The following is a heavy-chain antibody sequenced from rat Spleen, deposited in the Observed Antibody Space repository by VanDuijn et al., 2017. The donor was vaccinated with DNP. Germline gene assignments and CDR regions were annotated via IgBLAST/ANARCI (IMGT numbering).Heavy chain of an antibody. J-gene: IGHJ2*01. V-gene: IGHV3-1*01. Sequence: EVQLQESGPGLVKPSQSLSLTCSVPGYSITSHYWGWIRQFPGNKMEYIGYISYSGGPNYNPSLKRRISITRDTSTNQFFLQLNSVTTEDTATYYCARWGDYFDYWGQGVMVTVSS. CDR1: GYSITSHY. CDR3: ARWGDYFDY. CDR2: ISYSGGP.